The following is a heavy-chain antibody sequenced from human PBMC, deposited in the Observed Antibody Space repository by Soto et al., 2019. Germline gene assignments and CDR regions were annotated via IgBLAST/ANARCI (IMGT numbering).Heavy chain of an antibody. V-gene: IGHV1-18*01. Sequence: ASVKVSCKAPGYTFTSYGISWVRQAPGQGLEWMGWISAYNGNTNYAQKLQGRVTMTTDTSTSTAYMELRSLRSDDTAVYYCAGHVLRYFDWSHWGQGTLVTVSS. CDR3: AGHVLRYFDWSH. D-gene: IGHD3-9*01. CDR2: ISAYNGNT. CDR1: GYTFTSYG. J-gene: IGHJ4*02.